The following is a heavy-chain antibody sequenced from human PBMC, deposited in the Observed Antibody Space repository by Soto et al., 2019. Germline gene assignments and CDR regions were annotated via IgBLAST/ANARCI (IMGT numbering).Heavy chain of an antibody. Sequence: GGSLRLSCAASGFTFSSYSMNWVRQAPGKGLEWVSSISSSSSYIYYADSVKGRSTISRDNAKNSLYLQMNSLRAEDTAVYYCARPANYDFWSGYGLDYYYGMDVWGQGTTVTNSS. J-gene: IGHJ6*02. CDR3: ARPANYDFWSGYGLDYYYGMDV. V-gene: IGHV3-21*01. CDR2: ISSSSSYI. D-gene: IGHD3-3*01. CDR1: GFTFSSYS.